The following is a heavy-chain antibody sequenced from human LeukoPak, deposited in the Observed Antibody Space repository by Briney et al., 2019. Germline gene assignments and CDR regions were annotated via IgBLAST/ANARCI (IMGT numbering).Heavy chain of an antibody. CDR2: IRSKAYGGTT. J-gene: IGHJ4*02. Sequence: GGSLRLSCTSSGFSFGDYSMTWVRQAPGKGLEWVGFIRSKAYGGTTEYAASVKGRFTNSRDDSKSIAYLQMNSLKTEDTAVYHCASRSGRQWLPYFDYWGQGTLVTVSS. V-gene: IGHV3-49*04. CDR1: GFSFGDYS. CDR3: ASRSGRQWLPYFDY. D-gene: IGHD1-26*01.